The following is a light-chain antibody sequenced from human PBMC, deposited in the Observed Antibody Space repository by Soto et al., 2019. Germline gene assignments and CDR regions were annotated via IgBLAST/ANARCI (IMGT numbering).Light chain of an antibody. CDR1: QSLTTN. CDR2: DAS. V-gene: IGKV3-15*01. J-gene: IGKJ5*01. CDR3: QQYNNWPPIT. Sequence: EVVMTQSPGTLSVSPGERAILSCRSSQSLTTNLAWYQQKPGQAPRLLIHDASTRATGIPARFSGSGSGTDFTLTISSLEPEDFAVYYCQQYNNWPPITFGQGTRLEIK.